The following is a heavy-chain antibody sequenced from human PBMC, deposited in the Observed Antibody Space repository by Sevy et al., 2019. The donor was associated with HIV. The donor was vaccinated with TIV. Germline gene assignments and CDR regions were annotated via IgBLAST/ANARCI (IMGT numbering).Heavy chain of an antibody. CDR3: ARDAGYSVNWYPRFDP. D-gene: IGHD6-13*01. J-gene: IGHJ5*02. Sequence: GGSLRLSCVASGFTFRSFSMHWVRQAPGKGLEWVAVISYDGSHKYYADSVKGRFTISRDDSKSSLYLQMNTLRAEDTAVYYCARDAGYSVNWYPRFDPWGQGTLVTVS. CDR1: GFTFRSFS. V-gene: IGHV3-30*03. CDR2: ISYDGSHK.